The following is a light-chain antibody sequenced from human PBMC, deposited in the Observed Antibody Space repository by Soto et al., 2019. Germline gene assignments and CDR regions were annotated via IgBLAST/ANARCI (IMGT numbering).Light chain of an antibody. CDR3: QQCSSPPWT. Sequence: DIKINKCPSSLTAYVGDRVTITCLSSHSISSYLTWYQQKPGKAPKLLIYAASSLQSGVPSRFSGSGSGTDFTLTISCLHPEDFATYYCQQCSSPPWTFCQVTKVDIK. J-gene: IGKJ1*01. V-gene: IGKV1-39*01. CDR2: AAS. CDR1: HSISSY.